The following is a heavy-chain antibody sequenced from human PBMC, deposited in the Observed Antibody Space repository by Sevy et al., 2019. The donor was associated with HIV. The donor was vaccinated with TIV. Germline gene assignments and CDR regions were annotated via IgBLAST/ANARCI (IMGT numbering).Heavy chain of an antibody. CDR1: GFTFSSYT. CDR3: ARDRYAGPNMSYLDY. CDR2: ISYDGSDK. Sequence: GGSLRLSCAASGFTFSSYTMHWVRQAPGKGLEWVALISYDGSDKYYGDSVKGRFTISRDNSKNTLYLQMNSLTPGDTAVYYCARDRYAGPNMSYLDYWAQGTLVTVS. V-gene: IGHV3-30*04. J-gene: IGHJ4*02. D-gene: IGHD2-21*01.